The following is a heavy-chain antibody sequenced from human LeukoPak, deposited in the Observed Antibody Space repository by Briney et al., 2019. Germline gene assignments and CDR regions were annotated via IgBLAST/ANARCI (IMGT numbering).Heavy chain of an antibody. D-gene: IGHD5-12*01. V-gene: IGHV3-21*01. CDR2: ISSSSSYI. Sequence: PGGSLRLSXAASGFTFSSYSMNWVRQAPGKGLERVSSISSSSSYIYYADSVKGRFTISRDNAKNSLYLQMNSLRAEDTAVYYCARGTRLRQATTAPEAGYWGQGTLVTVSS. J-gene: IGHJ4*02. CDR3: ARGTRLRQATTAPEAGY. CDR1: GFTFSSYS.